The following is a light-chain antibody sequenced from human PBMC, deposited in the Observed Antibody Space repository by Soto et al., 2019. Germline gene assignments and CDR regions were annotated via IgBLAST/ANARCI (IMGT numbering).Light chain of an antibody. CDR1: SXDVGTYNY. CDR3: TSYTRDTALV. V-gene: IGLV2-14*01. CDR2: EVS. Sequence: QSVLTQPASVSGSPGQSITISCTGTSXDVGTYNYVSWYQHHPGKAPKLIIYEVSNRPSGVSNRFSGSKSGSTASLTISGLQAEDEADYHCTSYTRDTALVSGTGTKVTVL. J-gene: IGLJ1*01.